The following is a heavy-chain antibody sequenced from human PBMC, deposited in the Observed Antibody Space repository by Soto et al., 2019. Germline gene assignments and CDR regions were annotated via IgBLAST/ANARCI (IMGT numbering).Heavy chain of an antibody. Sequence: EVQLLESGGGLVQPGGSLRLSCAASGFTFSTYAMSWVRQAPGKGLEWVAAISGRGGSTYYADSVRGRFTISRDTFKNTMYMQMNSLRAGDTAVYFCAKGCISGSYHRFLDSWGQGTLVTVSS. CDR2: ISGRGGST. D-gene: IGHD1-26*01. J-gene: IGHJ4*02. V-gene: IGHV3-23*01. CDR3: AKGCISGSYHRFLDS. CDR1: GFTFSTYA.